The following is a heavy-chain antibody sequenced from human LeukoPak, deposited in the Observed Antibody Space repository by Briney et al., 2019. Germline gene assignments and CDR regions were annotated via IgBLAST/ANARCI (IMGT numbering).Heavy chain of an antibody. CDR1: GGSISSYY. V-gene: IGHV4-59*01. CDR3: ASGGRYFDWLFDFDY. D-gene: IGHD3-9*01. CDR2: IYYSGST. Sequence: SETLSLTCTVSGGSISSYYWSWIRQPPGKGLEWIGYIYYSGSTNYNPSLKSRVTISVDTSKNQFSLKLSSVTAADTAVYYCASGGRYFDWLFDFDYWGQGTLVTVSS. J-gene: IGHJ4*02.